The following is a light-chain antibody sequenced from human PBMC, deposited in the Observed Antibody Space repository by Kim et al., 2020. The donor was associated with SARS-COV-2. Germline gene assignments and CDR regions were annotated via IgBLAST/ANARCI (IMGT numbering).Light chain of an antibody. CDR2: AAY. CDR1: QVLGHD. J-gene: IGKJ5*01. CDR3: LQHNTYPLT. V-gene: IGKV1-17*01. Sequence: DIQMTQSPSSLSASVGDRVTITCRAIQVLGHDLAWYQQKPGNAPKRLIYAAYTLQNGVPSRFSGSGSGTEFTLTISSLQPEDFATYYCLQHNTYPLTFGQGTRLEIK.